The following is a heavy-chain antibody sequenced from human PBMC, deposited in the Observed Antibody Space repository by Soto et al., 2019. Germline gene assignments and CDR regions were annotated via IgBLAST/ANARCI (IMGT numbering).Heavy chain of an antibody. CDR3: SRLPHYYGSGHPLGI. Sequence: DPVKVSCKASGYTFTSYDINWVRQATGQGLEWMEWLNPTTANTGYAQKFQGRGTMTRSTSISTAYIELSSLRSEDTAVYYCSRLPHYYGSGHPLGISGRGTIVTVSS. CDR2: LNPTTANT. V-gene: IGHV1-8*01. J-gene: IGHJ3*02. CDR1: GYTFTSYD. D-gene: IGHD3-10*01.